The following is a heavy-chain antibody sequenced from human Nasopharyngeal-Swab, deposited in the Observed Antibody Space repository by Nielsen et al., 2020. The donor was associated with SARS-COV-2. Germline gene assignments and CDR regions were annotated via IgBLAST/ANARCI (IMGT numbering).Heavy chain of an antibody. CDR3: TRDTPAMFAY. Sequence: LKISCAASGFTFTLYTMNWVRQAPGKGLEWVSAISNSGDYIYHAASVKGRFTISRDNAKNSLFLQMNSLRAEDTAVYYCTRDTPAMFAYWGQGTLVTVSS. D-gene: IGHD2-2*01. J-gene: IGHJ4*02. CDR2: ISNSGDYI. CDR1: GFTFTLYT. V-gene: IGHV3-21*01.